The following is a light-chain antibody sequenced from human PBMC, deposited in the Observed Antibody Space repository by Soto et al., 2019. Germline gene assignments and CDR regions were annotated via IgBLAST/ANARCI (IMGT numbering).Light chain of an antibody. CDR2: KAS. CDR1: QSISSW. V-gene: IGKV1-5*03. J-gene: IGKJ1*01. CDR3: QQYSYFAT. Sequence: DIQMTQSPSTLSASVGDRVTITCRASQSISSWLTWYQQKAGQAPKLLIYKASIAESGVPSRFSGSGSGTEFTLTISSLQPDDSATYYCQQYSYFATFGQGTREEVK.